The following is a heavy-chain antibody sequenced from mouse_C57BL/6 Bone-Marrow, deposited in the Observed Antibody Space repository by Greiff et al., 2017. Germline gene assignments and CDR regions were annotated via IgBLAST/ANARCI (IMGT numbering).Heavy chain of an antibody. CDR1: GYTFTSYW. Sequence: QVQLQQPGAELVKPGASVKLSCKASGYTFTSYWMQWVKQRPGQGLEWIGEIDPSDSYPNYNQKFKGKTTLTVDTSSSTAYMQLSSLTSEDSAVYYGARWGYDAMDYWGQGTSVTGSS. CDR2: IDPSDSYP. D-gene: IGHD3-1*01. V-gene: IGHV1-50*01. J-gene: IGHJ4*01. CDR3: ARWGYDAMDY.